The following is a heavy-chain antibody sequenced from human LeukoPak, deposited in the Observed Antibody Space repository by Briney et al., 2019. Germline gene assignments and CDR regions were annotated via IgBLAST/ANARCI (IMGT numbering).Heavy chain of an antibody. V-gene: IGHV3-30*02. CDR1: GFTFSSYG. Sequence: GGSLRLSCAASGFTFSSYGMHWVRQAPGKGLEWVAFIRYDGSNKYYADSVKGRFTISRDNSKNTLYLQMNSLRAEDTAVYYCARVMVTMITFGGVIVDAFDIWGQGTMVTVSS. D-gene: IGHD3-16*02. J-gene: IGHJ3*02. CDR3: ARVMVTMITFGGVIVDAFDI. CDR2: IRYDGSNK.